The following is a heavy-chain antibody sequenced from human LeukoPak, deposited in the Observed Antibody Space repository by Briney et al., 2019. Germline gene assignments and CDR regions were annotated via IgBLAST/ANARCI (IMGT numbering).Heavy chain of an antibody. J-gene: IGHJ4*02. D-gene: IGHD1-7*01. CDR3: ARGTVYPPYNWNFPGAY. V-gene: IGHV1-2*02. CDR1: GYTFAGYY. Sequence: ASVKVSCKASGYTFAGYYMHWVRQAPGQGLEWMGWINPNSGGTNYAQKFQGRVTMTRDTSISTAYMELSRLRSDDTAVYYCARGTVYPPYNWNFPGAYWGQGTLVTVSS. CDR2: INPNSGGT.